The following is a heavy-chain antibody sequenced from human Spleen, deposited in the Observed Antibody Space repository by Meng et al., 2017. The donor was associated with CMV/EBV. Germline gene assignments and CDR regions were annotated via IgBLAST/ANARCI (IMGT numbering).Heavy chain of an antibody. CDR3: ARGVRLNRFWGAGMDV. V-gene: IGHV3-7*01. J-gene: IGHJ6*02. D-gene: IGHD3-16*01. Sequence: GESLKISCAASGFIFSKFWMSWVRQAPGKGPEWVANINQDGSERYYVDSVKGRFTISRDNAKNSLYLQMDSLRVEDTAMYYCARGVRLNRFWGAGMDVWGQGTTVTVSS. CDR2: INQDGSER. CDR1: GFIFSKFW.